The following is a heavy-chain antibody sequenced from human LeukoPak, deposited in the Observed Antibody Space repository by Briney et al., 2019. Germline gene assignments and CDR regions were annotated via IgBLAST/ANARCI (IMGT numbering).Heavy chain of an antibody. CDR1: AFTFNTFD. V-gene: IGHV3-48*03. CDR3: ARIPHPDYADAQ. CDR2: ISSSGGTM. D-gene: IGHD4-17*01. Sequence: GGSLRLSCSVSAFTFNTFDNFAMNWVRQAPGKGLEWVSYISSSGGTMDYADSVKGRFTVSRDNGKKLVHLQLNSLRAEDTAVYFCARIPHPDYADAQWGQGTLVIVSS. J-gene: IGHJ4*02.